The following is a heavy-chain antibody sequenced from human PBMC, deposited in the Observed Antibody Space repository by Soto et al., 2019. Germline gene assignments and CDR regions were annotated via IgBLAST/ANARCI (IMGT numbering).Heavy chain of an antibody. J-gene: IGHJ4*02. D-gene: IGHD1-20*01. CDR1: GFTFSSYG. Sequence: QVQLVESGGGVVQPGRSLRLSCAASGFTFSSYGMHWVRQAPGKGLEWVAVIWYDGSNKYYADSVKGRFTISRVNSKNAMYLQINSLRAEDTAVYECARDNLVITHRVIDYWGQAALVTFSS. CDR3: ARDNLVITHRVIDY. V-gene: IGHV3-33*01. CDR2: IWYDGSNK.